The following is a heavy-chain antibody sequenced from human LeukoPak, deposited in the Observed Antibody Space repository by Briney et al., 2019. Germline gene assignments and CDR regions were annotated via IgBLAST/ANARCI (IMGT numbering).Heavy chain of an antibody. Sequence: GVSLRLSCAASGFTFRDYYMSWIRQAQGKGLEWVSYISSSGSTIYYADSVKGRFTISRDNAKNSLYLQMNRLRAEDTAVYYCARDGGSGSYYMFSGYYYYMDVWGKGTTVTVSS. D-gene: IGHD3-10*01. CDR3: ARDGGSGSYYMFSGYYYYMDV. CDR2: ISSSGSTI. V-gene: IGHV3-11*01. CDR1: GFTFRDYY. J-gene: IGHJ6*03.